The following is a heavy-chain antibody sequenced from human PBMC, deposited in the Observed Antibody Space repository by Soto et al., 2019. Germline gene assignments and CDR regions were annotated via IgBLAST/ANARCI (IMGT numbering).Heavy chain of an antibody. J-gene: IGHJ4*02. CDR1: EGTFSSYA. CDR3: ATDYYDSSGYMSLFDY. Sequence: QVHLVQPGAEVKKPGSSVKVSCKASEGTFSSYAISWVRQAPDQGLRWMGGIIPIFGTANNAQKFQGRVTITADESTSTAYMELSSLRSEDTAVYYCATDYYDSSGYMSLFDYWGQGTLVTVSS. V-gene: IGHV1-69*12. D-gene: IGHD3-22*01. CDR2: IIPIFGTA.